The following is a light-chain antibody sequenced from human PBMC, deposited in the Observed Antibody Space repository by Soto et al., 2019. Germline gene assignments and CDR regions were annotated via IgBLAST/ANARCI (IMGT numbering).Light chain of an antibody. V-gene: IGLV2-14*01. CDR2: DVS. Sequence: QSALTQVASVSGSPGQSLTISCTGTSSDVGGYNSVSWYQQHPGKAPKLIIYDVSDRPSGVSNRFSGSKSGNTASLTISGLQAEDEADYYCSSYTSSNTRDVFGTGTKVTVL. J-gene: IGLJ1*01. CDR3: SSYTSSNTRDV. CDR1: SSDVGGYNS.